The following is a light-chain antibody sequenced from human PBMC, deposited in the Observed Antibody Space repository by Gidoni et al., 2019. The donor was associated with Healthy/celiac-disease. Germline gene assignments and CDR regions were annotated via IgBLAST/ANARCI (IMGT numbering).Light chain of an antibody. CDR2: QDR. Sequence: SYELTQPPSVSVSPGQPASITCSGAKLGDKYACWYQQKPGQSPVLVLYQDRKRPSGIPERFSGSNSGNTATLTISGTQAMDEADYSCQAWDSSTVVFGGGTKLTVL. CDR1: KLGDKY. V-gene: IGLV3-1*01. CDR3: QAWDSSTVV. J-gene: IGLJ2*01.